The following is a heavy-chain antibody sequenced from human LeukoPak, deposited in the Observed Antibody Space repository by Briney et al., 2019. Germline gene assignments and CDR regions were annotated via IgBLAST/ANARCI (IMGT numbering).Heavy chain of an antibody. CDR1: GGSIGSYY. CDR3: AKHYYDSSGFDS. J-gene: IGHJ4*02. Sequence: SETLSLTCTVSGGSIGSYYWSWIRQPAGKGLEWIGLIHSRGNINYNPSLKSRVTMSVDTSKNQVSLKLNSVTAADTAVYFCAKHYYDSSGFDSWGQGTLVTVSS. CDR2: IHSRGNI. V-gene: IGHV4-4*07. D-gene: IGHD3-22*01.